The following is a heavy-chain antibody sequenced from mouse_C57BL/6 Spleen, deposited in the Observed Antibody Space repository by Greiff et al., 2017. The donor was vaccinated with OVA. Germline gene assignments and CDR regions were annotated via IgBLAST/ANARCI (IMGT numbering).Heavy chain of an antibody. J-gene: IGHJ4*01. Sequence: EVMLVESGGGLVKPGGSLKLSCAASGFTFSDYGMHWVRQAPEKGLEWVAYISSGSSTIYYADTVKGRFTISRDNAKNTLFLQMTSLRSEDTAMYYCARGNGGYAMDYWGQGTSVTVSS. D-gene: IGHD1-1*01. CDR3: ARGNGGYAMDY. V-gene: IGHV5-17*01. CDR1: GFTFSDYG. CDR2: ISSGSSTI.